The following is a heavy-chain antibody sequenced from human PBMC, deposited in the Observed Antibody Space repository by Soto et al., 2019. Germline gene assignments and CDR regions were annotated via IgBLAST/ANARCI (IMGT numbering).Heavy chain of an antibody. CDR1: GFTFSSYG. V-gene: IGHV3-30*18. CDR2: ISYDGSNK. D-gene: IGHD6-19*01. J-gene: IGHJ5*02. Sequence: QVQLVESGGGVVQPGRSLRLSCAASGFTFSSYGMHWVRQAPGKGLEWVAVISYDGSNKYYADSVKGRFTISRDNSKNTLYLQMNSLRAEDTAVYYCAKGGYSSGWYLHANWFDPWGQGTLVTVSS. CDR3: AKGGYSSGWYLHANWFDP.